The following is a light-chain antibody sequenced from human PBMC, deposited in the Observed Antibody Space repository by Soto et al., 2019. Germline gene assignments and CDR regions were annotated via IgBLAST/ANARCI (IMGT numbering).Light chain of an antibody. CDR2: EGS. CDR1: SSDVGHYKF. V-gene: IGLV2-23*03. J-gene: IGLJ1*01. Sequence: QSALTQPASVSGSPGQSITISCTGTSSDVGHYKFVSWYQQHPGKAPKLMIYEGSKRPSGVSNRFSGSKSGNTASLPISALQAEDEADYFCCSYAGGSNVFGTGTKVTVL. CDR3: CSYAGGSNV.